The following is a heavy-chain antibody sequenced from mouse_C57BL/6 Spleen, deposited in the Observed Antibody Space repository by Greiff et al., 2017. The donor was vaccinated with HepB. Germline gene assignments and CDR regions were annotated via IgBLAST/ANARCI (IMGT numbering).Heavy chain of an antibody. J-gene: IGHJ4*01. CDR1: GFSLTSYG. V-gene: IGHV2-6*01. CDR3: ASLRRRGGDY. CDR2: IWGVGST. Sequence: VKLMESGPGLVAPSQSLSITCTVSGFSLTSYGVDWVRQSPGKGLEWLGVIWGVGSTNYNSALKSRLSISKDNSKSQVFLKMNSLQTDDTAMYYCASLRRRGGDYWGQGTSVTVSS. D-gene: IGHD1-1*02.